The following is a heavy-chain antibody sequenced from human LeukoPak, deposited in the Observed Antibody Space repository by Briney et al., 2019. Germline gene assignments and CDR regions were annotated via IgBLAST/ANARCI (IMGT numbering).Heavy chain of an antibody. Sequence: PSETLSLTCTVSGGSISSYYWSWIRQPPGKGLEWIGYIYYSGSTNYNPSLESRVTISVDTSKNQFSLKLSSVTAADTAVYYCARGGSGTFDYWGQGTLVTVSS. J-gene: IGHJ4*02. CDR1: GGSISSYY. V-gene: IGHV4-59*01. CDR2: IYYSGST. CDR3: ARGGSGTFDY. D-gene: IGHD3-10*01.